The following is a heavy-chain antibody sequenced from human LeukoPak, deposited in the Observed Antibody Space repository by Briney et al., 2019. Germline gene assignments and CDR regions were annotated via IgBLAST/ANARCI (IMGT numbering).Heavy chain of an antibody. J-gene: IGHJ3*02. CDR2: ISGSGGST. D-gene: IGHD5-18*01. CDR3: AKWARLWLHAFDI. Sequence: GGSLRLSCAASGFTFISYWMSWVRQAPGKGLERVSAISGSGGSTYYADSVKGRFTISRDNSKNTLYLQMNSLRAEDTAVYYCAKWARLWLHAFDIWGQGTMVTVSS. CDR1: GFTFISYW. V-gene: IGHV3-23*01.